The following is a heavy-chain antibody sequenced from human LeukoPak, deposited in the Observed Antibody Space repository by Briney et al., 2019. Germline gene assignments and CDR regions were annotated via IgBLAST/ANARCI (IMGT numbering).Heavy chain of an antibody. J-gene: IGHJ5*02. CDR1: GFSLRTSGVG. V-gene: IGHV2-5*01. CDR3: AYLPIIAAAGDWFDP. CDR2: IYWNDDK. D-gene: IGHD6-13*01. Sequence: SSPTLVKPTQTLTLTCTFSGFSLRTSGVGVGWIRQPPGKALEWLALIYWNDDKRYSPSLKSRLTITKDTSKNQVVLTMTNMDPVDTATYYCAYLPIIAAAGDWFDPWGQGTLVTVSS.